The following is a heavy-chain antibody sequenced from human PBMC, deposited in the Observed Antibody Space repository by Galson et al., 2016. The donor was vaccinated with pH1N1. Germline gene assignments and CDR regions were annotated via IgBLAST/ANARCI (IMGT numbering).Heavy chain of an antibody. CDR1: GFMFSGYT. V-gene: IGHV3-69-1*01. Sequence: SLRLSCAASGFMFSGYTMDWVRQAPGKGPEWVSSISSSRNIYHADSMKGRFTISRDNSKNTLYLQMNSLRAEDTAVYYCAKDDYPLIIGLRRAWGMNVWGQGTTVIVSS. J-gene: IGHJ6*02. D-gene: IGHD3-16*01. CDR2: ISSSRNI. CDR3: AKDDYPLIIGLRRAWGMNV.